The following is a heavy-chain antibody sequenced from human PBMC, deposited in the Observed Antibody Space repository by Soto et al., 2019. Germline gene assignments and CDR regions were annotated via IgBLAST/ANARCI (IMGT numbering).Heavy chain of an antibody. Sequence: DVQLVESGGGLVQPGRSLRLSCAASGFTFDDYAMHWVRQAPGKGLEWVSGISWNSGSIGYADSVKGRFTISRDNAKNSLYLQMNSLRAEDTALYYCAKATGAYYSYYMDVWGKGTTVTVSS. CDR1: GFTFDDYA. V-gene: IGHV3-9*01. CDR2: ISWNSGSI. D-gene: IGHD3-10*01. J-gene: IGHJ6*03. CDR3: AKATGAYYSYYMDV.